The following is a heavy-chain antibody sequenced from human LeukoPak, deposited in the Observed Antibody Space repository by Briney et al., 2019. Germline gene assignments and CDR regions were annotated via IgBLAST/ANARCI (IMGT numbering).Heavy chain of an antibody. J-gene: IGHJ5*02. CDR2: ISSSSSTI. CDR3: ARGPRRIVVLPTPFDP. CDR1: GFTFSNYN. Sequence: PGGSLRLSCAASGFTFSNYNLNWVRQAPGKGLEWVSYISSSSSTIYYADSVKGRFTISRDNAKNSLYLQMSSLRAEDTAVYYCARGPRRIVVLPTPFDPWGQGTLVTVSP. D-gene: IGHD2-2*01. V-gene: IGHV3-48*01.